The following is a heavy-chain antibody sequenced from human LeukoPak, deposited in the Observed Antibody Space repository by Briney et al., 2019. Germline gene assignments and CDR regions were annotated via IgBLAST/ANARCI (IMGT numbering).Heavy chain of an antibody. CDR1: GYTFTGYY. J-gene: IGHJ3*02. V-gene: IGHV1-2*02. CDR3: ARDREISDAFDI. CDR2: INPNSGGT. Sequence: ASVKVSCKASGYTFTGYYMHWVRQAPRQGLEWMGWINPNSGGTNYAQKFQGRVTMTRDTSISTAYMELSRLRSDDTAVYYCARDREISDAFDIWGQGTMVTVSS. D-gene: IGHD3-16*02.